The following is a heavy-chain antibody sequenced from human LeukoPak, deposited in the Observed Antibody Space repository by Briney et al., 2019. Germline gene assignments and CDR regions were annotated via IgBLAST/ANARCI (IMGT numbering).Heavy chain of an antibody. CDR3: ARHSRAGSTAFDI. J-gene: IGHJ3*02. V-gene: IGHV5-51*01. CDR1: GYSFTSYW. Sequence: GESLKIFCKGSGYSFTSYWNGWVRQMPGTGLEWMGIIDPGSSAPKYSPTFQGKVTISANKSNRTAYLQWSRLKAADNAMYYCARHSRAGSTAFDIWGQGTMVTVSS. D-gene: IGHD6-19*01. CDR2: IDPGSSAP.